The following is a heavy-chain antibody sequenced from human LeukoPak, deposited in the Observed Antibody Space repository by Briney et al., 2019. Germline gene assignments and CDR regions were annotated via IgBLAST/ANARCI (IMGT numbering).Heavy chain of an antibody. J-gene: IGHJ3*02. CDR1: GFTFSGSA. V-gene: IGHV3-73*01. Sequence: GGSLRLSCAASGFTFSGSAMHWVRQDSGKGLEWVGRIRSKANSYATAYAASVKGRFTISRDDSKNTAYLQMNSLKTEDTAVYYCTVFTVTPNTNTFDIWGQGTMVTVSS. CDR2: IRSKANSYAT. CDR3: TVFTVTPNTNTFDI. D-gene: IGHD4-17*01.